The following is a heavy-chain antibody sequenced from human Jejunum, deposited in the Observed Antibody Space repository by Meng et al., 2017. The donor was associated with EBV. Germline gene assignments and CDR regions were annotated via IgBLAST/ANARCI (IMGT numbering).Heavy chain of an antibody. J-gene: IGHJ5*02. CDR3: ADLGTSPLGP. Sequence: VQLWGSGGGCVQPGGSLRLSCAASGFTFSDHYMDWFRQAPGKGLEWLGLIRNKPRGYTAEYAASVKGRFTISRDDSRNSLYLQMNSLKTEDTAVYYCADLGTSPLGPRGQGTLVTVSS. D-gene: IGHD3-16*01. V-gene: IGHV3-72*01. CDR2: IRNKPRGYTA. CDR1: GFTFSDHY.